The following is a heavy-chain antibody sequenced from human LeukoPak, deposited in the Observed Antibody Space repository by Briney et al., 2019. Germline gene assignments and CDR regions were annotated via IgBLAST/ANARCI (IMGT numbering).Heavy chain of an antibody. Sequence: KPSETLSLTCTVAGGSIRSSYYYWGWIRQPPGKGLEWIGSIYDSGSTYYNPSLKSRVTISVDTSKNQFSLKLNSVTAADTAVYYCVRHGSGWYGGLGNVDYWGQGTLVTVSS. V-gene: IGHV4-39*01. CDR1: GGSIRSSYYY. CDR3: VRHGSGWYGGLGNVDY. D-gene: IGHD6-19*01. J-gene: IGHJ4*02. CDR2: IYDSGST.